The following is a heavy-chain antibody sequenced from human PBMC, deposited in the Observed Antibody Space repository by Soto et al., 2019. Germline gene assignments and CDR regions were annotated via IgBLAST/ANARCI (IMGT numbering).Heavy chain of an antibody. J-gene: IGHJ5*02. CDR1: GFTFSSYS. CDR2: ISSSSSYI. V-gene: IGHV3-21*01. Sequence: PGGSLRLSCAASGFTFSSYSMNWVRQAPGKGLEWVSSISSSSSYIYYADSVKGRFTISRDNAKNSLYLQMNSLRAEDTAVYYCARGPELDCSGGSCYSGWFDPWGQGTLVTVSS. D-gene: IGHD2-15*01. CDR3: ARGPELDCSGGSCYSGWFDP.